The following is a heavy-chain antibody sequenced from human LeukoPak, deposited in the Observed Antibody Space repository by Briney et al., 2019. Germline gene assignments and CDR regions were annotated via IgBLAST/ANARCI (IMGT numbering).Heavy chain of an antibody. CDR1: GGSISSGGYY. V-gene: IGHV4-61*08. CDR3: ARHGSDFWSGIPTGGWFDP. D-gene: IGHD3-3*01. J-gene: IGHJ5*02. Sequence: SETLSLTCTVSGGSISSGGYYWSWIRQPPGKGLEWVGYIYYSGSTNYNPSLKSRVTVSVDTSKNQFSLKLSSVTAADTAVYYCARHGSDFWSGIPTGGWFDPWGQGTLVAVSS. CDR2: IYYSGST.